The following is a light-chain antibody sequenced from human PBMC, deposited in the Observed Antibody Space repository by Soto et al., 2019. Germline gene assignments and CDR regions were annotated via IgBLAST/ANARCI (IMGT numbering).Light chain of an antibody. V-gene: IGLV2-23*03. Sequence: QSALTQPASVSGSPGQSITISCTGVSSDVGSYNLVSWYQHHPGKTPKLIIYEGIKRPSGVSIRFSASKSGNTASLTISGLQAEDEADYYCCSYAGSSSFVVFGGGTQLTVL. CDR3: CSYAGSSSFVV. CDR2: EGI. CDR1: SSDVGSYNL. J-gene: IGLJ3*02.